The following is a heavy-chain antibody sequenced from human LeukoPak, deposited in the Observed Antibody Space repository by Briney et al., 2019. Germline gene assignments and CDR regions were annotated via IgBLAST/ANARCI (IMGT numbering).Heavy chain of an antibody. J-gene: IGHJ3*02. Sequence: PGGSLRLSCAASGFTFSSYGMHWVRQAPGKGLEWVAVISYDGSNKYYADSVKGRFTISRDNAKNSLYLQMNSLRAEDTAVYYCARVRTQYYDFWSGYLFAFDIWGQGTMVTVSS. V-gene: IGHV3-30*03. CDR2: ISYDGSNK. CDR1: GFTFSSYG. CDR3: ARVRTQYYDFWSGYLFAFDI. D-gene: IGHD3-3*01.